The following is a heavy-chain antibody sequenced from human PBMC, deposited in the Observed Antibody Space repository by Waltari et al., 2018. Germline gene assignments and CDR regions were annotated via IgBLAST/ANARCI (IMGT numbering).Heavy chain of an antibody. V-gene: IGHV3-7*04. J-gene: IGHJ5*02. CDR1: GFTFSSYW. D-gene: IGHD2-8*01. Sequence: EVQLVESGGGLVQPGGSLRLSCAASGFTFSSYWMSWVRQAPGKGLEWVANIKQDGSEKYYVDSVKGRFTISGDNAKNSRYLQMNSLRAEDTAVYYCARALMVYAIGSNWFDPWGQGTLVTVSS. CDR3: ARALMVYAIGSNWFDP. CDR2: IKQDGSEK.